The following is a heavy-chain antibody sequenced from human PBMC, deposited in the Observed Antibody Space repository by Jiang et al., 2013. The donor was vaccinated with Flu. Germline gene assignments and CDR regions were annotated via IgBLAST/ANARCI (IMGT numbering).Heavy chain of an antibody. V-gene: IGHV3-49*02. CDR3: TRGVDWFDP. J-gene: IGHJ5*02. Sequence: RFTISRDDSKSIAYLQMNSLKTEDTAVYYCTRGVDWFDPWGQGTLVTVSS.